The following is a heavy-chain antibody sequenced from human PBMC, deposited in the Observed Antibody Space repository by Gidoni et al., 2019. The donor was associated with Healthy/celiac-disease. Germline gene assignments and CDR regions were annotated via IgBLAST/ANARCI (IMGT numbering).Heavy chain of an antibody. CDR2: IKQDGSEK. Sequence: EVQLVESGGGLVQPGGSLRLSCAASGFTFSRYGMSWVRQAPGKGLEWVANIKQDGSEKYYVDSVKGRFTISRDNAKNSLYLQMNSLRAEDTAVYYCARALSSGYYYPTYWGQGTLVTVSS. CDR1: GFTFSRYG. V-gene: IGHV3-7*04. D-gene: IGHD3-22*01. J-gene: IGHJ4*02. CDR3: ARALSSGYYYPTY.